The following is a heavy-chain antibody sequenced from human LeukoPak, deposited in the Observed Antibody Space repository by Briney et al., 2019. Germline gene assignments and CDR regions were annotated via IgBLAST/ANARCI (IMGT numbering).Heavy chain of an antibody. CDR1: GYSFTTYW. CDR3: ARRSSGNGGAFDY. V-gene: IGHV5-51*01. J-gene: IGHJ4*02. CDR2: IYPGDSDT. D-gene: IGHD6-19*01. Sequence: GESLKISCKASGYSFTTYWIGWVRQVPGKGLEWVGIIYPGDSDTRYSPSFQGQVTISADKSISTAYLQWSSLKASDTAMYYCARRSSGNGGAFDYWGQGTLVTVSS.